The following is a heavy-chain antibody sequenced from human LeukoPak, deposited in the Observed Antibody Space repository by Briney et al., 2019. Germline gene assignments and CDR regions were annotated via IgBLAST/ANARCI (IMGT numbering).Heavy chain of an antibody. Sequence: SETLSLTCTVSGGSLSSSSYCWGCVRQPPGKGLEWIGSIYYSGSTYYNPSLKSRVTITVDTSKNQFSLKLSSVTAADTAVYYCAKALEMATISPFDYWGQGTLVTVSS. V-gene: IGHV4-39*01. D-gene: IGHD5-24*01. J-gene: IGHJ4*02. CDR2: IYYSGST. CDR1: GGSLSSSSYC. CDR3: AKALEMATISPFDY.